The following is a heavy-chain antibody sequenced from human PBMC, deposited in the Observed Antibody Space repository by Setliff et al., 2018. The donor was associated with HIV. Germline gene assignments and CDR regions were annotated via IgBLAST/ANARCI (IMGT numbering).Heavy chain of an antibody. V-gene: IGHV3-21*04. Sequence: GGSLRLSCAASEFTFGSYSMNWVRQAPGKGLEWVASISSSGAHIFYADSLKGRFTISRDNGKNLLYLQMNSLRAEDTAVYYCAKKTAAYTSGSWLHYWGQGTLVTVSS. J-gene: IGHJ4*02. CDR1: EFTFGSYS. CDR2: ISSSGAHI. D-gene: IGHD3-10*01. CDR3: AKKTAAYTSGSWLHY.